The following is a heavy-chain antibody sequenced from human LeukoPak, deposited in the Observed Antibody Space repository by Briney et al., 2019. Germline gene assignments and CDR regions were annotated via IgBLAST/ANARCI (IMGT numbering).Heavy chain of an antibody. V-gene: IGHV4-59*01. J-gene: IGHJ6*02. Sequence: SETLSLTCTGSGGSISSYYWSWIRQPPGKGLEWIGYIYYSGSTNYNPSLKSRVTISVDTSKNQFSLKLSSVTAADTAVYYCALGPYYYYGMDVWGQGTTVTVSS. D-gene: IGHD3-16*01. CDR1: GGSISSYY. CDR2: IYYSGST. CDR3: ALGPYYYYGMDV.